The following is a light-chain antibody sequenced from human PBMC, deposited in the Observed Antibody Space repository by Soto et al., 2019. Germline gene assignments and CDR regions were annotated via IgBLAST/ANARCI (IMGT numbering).Light chain of an antibody. V-gene: IGLV2-14*03. CDR2: AVS. Sequence: QSVLTQPASVSGSPGQSITISCTGTSSDVGNYDYVSWYQQYPGKAPKLMIYAVSRRLSGVSNRFSGSKSGNTASLTISGLHADDQADYYCTSYTPSSTYVFGTGTKLTVL. CDR3: TSYTPSSTYV. J-gene: IGLJ1*01. CDR1: SSDVGNYDY.